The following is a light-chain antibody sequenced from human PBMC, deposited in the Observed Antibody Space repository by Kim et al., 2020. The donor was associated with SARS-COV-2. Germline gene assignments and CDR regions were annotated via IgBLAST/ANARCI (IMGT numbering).Light chain of an antibody. CDR2: DAS. J-gene: IGKJ1*01. Sequence: SASVGDRVTITCRASQSISSWLAWYQQKPGKAPKLLIYDASSLESGVSSRFSASGSGTEFTLAISSLQPDDFATYYCQQYKSSSPTFGQGTKLEI. V-gene: IGKV1-5*01. CDR1: QSISSW. CDR3: QQYKSSSPT.